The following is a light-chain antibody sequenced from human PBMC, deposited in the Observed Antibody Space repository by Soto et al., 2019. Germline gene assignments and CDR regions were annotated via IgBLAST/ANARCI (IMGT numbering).Light chain of an antibody. CDR1: QSVTSN. CDR3: QQYNNWPPIT. J-gene: IGKJ5*01. CDR2: AAS. Sequence: EIVLTQSPDTLAVSPGEVATLSCWASQSVTSNLAWYQQKRGQAPRLLIYAASTRATGVPARFSGSGSGTEFTLTISSLQSEDFAVYYCQQYNNWPPITFGQGTRWRL. V-gene: IGKV3D-15*01.